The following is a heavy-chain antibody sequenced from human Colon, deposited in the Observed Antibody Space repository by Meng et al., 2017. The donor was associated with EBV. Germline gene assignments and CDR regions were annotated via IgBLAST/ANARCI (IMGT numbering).Heavy chain of an antibody. CDR2: INHSGSA. Sequence: QVQRKQWGQGLLKPSETLSLTCGVSGGSLSGYYWSWIRHFPGRTLEFIGDINHSGSANYNPSLRSRVTISVNTSKNQIFLNLHSVTAADTAVYHCARTFGYCSNNNCPRTLGYWGQGTLVTVSS. V-gene: IGHV4-34*02. CDR1: GGSLSGYY. CDR3: ARTFGYCSNNNCPRTLGY. J-gene: IGHJ4*02. D-gene: IGHD2-2*03.